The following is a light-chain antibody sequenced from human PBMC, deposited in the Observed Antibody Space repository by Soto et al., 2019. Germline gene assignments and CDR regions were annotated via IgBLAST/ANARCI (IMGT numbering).Light chain of an antibody. CDR1: SSDVINYNY. CDR2: EVS. CDR3: SSYSGNNDLV. V-gene: IGLV2-8*01. J-gene: IGLJ3*02. Sequence: QSALTQPPSASGSPGQSVTISCTGTSSDVINYNYVSWYQQHPGKAPKLMIFEVSKRPSGVPHRFSGSKSGNTASLTVSGLQPEDEADYYCSSYSGNNDLVFGGGTKLTVL.